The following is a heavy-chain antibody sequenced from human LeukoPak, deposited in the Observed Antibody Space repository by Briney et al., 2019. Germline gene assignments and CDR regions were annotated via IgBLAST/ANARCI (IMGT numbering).Heavy chain of an antibody. J-gene: IGHJ5*02. D-gene: IGHD6-13*01. CDR1: GGSISSDY. CDR2: VFYSGST. V-gene: IGHV4-59*01. Sequence: SETLSLTCTVSGGSISSDYWSWIRQPPGKGLEWIGYVFYSGSTSYNPSLKSRVTILVDTSKNQFSLKLSPVTAADTAVYYCARSKFIAAAGICWFDPWGQGILVTVSS. CDR3: ARSKFIAAAGICWFDP.